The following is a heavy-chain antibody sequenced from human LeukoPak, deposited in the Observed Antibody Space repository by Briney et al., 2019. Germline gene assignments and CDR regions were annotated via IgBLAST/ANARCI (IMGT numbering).Heavy chain of an antibody. V-gene: IGHV3-73*01. CDR1: GFTFSGSA. CDR3: AAISGNHYLEY. J-gene: IGHJ4*02. CDR2: MRDNANNYST. D-gene: IGHD5-12*01. Sequence: PGGSLRLSCAASGFTFSGSAIHWVRQASGKGLEWVGRMRDNANNYSTAYAASRKGRFTSARDDSKNTAYLRINSLTTEDTAMYYCAAISGNHYLEYWGQGTLVTVSS.